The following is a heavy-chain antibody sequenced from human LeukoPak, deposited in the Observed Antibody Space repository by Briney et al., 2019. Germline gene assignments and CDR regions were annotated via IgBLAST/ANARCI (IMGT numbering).Heavy chain of an antibody. CDR1: GGSISSYY. J-gene: IGHJ4*02. CDR2: IYTSGST. CDR3: ARVVYDSSGYESFDY. D-gene: IGHD3-22*01. V-gene: IGHV4-4*07. Sequence: SETLSLTCTVSGGSISSYYWSWIRQPAGKGLEWIGRIYTSGSTNYNPSLKSRVTMSVDTSKNQFSLKLSSVTAADTAVYYCARVVYDSSGYESFDYWAREPWSPSPQ.